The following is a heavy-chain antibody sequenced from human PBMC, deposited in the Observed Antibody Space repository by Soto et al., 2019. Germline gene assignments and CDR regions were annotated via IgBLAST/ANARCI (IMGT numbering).Heavy chain of an antibody. V-gene: IGHV1-69*06. Sequence: QVQLVQSGAEVKKPGSSVKVSCKASGGTFSSLAISWVRQAPGQGLEWMGGLVPVFGTANYAQKFQDGVTITADKSTRTSYMELSSLRSEDTVVYYCARSPGVFDYWGQGTLVTVSS. CDR1: GGTFSSLA. D-gene: IGHD3-10*01. CDR2: LVPVFGTA. CDR3: ARSPGVFDY. J-gene: IGHJ4*02.